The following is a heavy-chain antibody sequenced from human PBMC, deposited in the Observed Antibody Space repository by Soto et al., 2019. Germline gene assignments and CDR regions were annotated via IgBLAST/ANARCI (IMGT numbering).Heavy chain of an antibody. CDR1: GFTFSSYG. D-gene: IGHD5-12*01. J-gene: IGHJ6*03. CDR3: AKSPSDIVATIFADMDV. Sequence: GGSLRLSCAASGFTFSSYGMHWVRQAPGKGLEWVAVIWYDGSNKYYADSVKGRFTISRDNSKNTLYLQMNSLRAEDTAVYYCAKSPSDIVATIFADMDVWGKGTTVTVSS. CDR2: IWYDGSNK. V-gene: IGHV3-33*06.